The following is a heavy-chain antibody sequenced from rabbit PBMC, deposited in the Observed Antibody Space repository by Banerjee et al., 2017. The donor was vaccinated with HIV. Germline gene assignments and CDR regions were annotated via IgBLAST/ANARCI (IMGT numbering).Heavy chain of an antibody. J-gene: IGHJ4*01. CDR2: INTSSGNT. V-gene: IGHV1S40*01. CDR3: ARDRDTGSVYYFDL. D-gene: IGHD8-1*01. Sequence: CTASGFSFSNKYVMCWVRQAPGKGLEWIACINTSSGNTVYANWAKGRFTISKTSSTTVTLQMTSLTAADTATYFCARDRDTGSVYYFDLWGPGTLVTVS. CDR1: GFSFSNKYV.